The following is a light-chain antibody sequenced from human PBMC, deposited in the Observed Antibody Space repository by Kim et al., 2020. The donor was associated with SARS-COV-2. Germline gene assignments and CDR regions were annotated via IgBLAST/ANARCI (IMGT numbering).Light chain of an antibody. CDR3: QSWDSDTDWV. Sequence: VSPGQTASITCSGDKLGDKYADWYRQKPGQSPVLVIYEDTKRPSGIPERFSGSSSGNTTTLTISGTQAVDEADYYCQSWDSDTDWVFGGGTQLTVL. CDR1: KLGDKY. J-gene: IGLJ3*02. CDR2: EDT. V-gene: IGLV3-1*01.